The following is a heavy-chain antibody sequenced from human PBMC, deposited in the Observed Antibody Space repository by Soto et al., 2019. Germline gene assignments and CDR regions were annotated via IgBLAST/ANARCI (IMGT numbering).Heavy chain of an antibody. CDR1: GGSISSYY. J-gene: IGHJ5*02. D-gene: IGHD3-10*01. Sequence: KPSETLSLTCTVSGGSISSYYWSGIRQPPGKGLEWIGYIYYSGSTNYNPSLKSRVTISVDTSKNQFSLKLSSVTAADTAVYYCARHPGYNWFDPWGQGTLVTVSS. CDR3: ARHPGYNWFDP. V-gene: IGHV4-59*01. CDR2: IYYSGST.